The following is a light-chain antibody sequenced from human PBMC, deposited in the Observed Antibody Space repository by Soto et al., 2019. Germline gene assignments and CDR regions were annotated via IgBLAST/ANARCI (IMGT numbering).Light chain of an antibody. CDR3: SSYTSSSTYV. CDR1: SSDVGGYNY. CDR2: DVS. Sequence: QSALTQPASVSGSPGQSITISCTGTSSDVGGYNYVSWYQQHPGKAPKLMNYDVSNRPSGVSNRFTGSKSGNTASLTIFGLKAEDEADYYCSSYTSSSTYVFGTGPQLTVL. V-gene: IGLV2-14*01. J-gene: IGLJ1*01.